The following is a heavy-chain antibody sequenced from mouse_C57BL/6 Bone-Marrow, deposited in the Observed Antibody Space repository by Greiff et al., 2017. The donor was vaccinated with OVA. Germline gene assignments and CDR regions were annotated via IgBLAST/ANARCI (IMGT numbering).Heavy chain of an antibody. J-gene: IGHJ1*03. V-gene: IGHV5-15*01. Sequence: EVNVVESGGGLVQPGGSLKLSCAASGFTFSDYGMAWVRQAPRKGPEWVAFISNLAYSIYYADTVTGRFTISRENAKNTLYLEMSSLRSEDTAMYYCARHDYGSSYGYFDVWGTGTTVTVSS. D-gene: IGHD1-1*01. CDR1: GFTFSDYG. CDR2: ISNLAYSI. CDR3: ARHDYGSSYGYFDV.